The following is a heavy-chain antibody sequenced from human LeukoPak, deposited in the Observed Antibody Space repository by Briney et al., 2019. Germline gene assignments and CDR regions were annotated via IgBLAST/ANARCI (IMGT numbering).Heavy chain of an antibody. D-gene: IGHD1-26*01. CDR2: IYPHSGGT. CDR3: ARDHVDAGSYFAFFDY. V-gene: IGHV1-2*02. J-gene: IGHJ4*02. CDR1: GYTFTGYY. Sequence: ASVKVSCKASGYTFTGYYTHWVRQAPGQGPEWMGWIYPHSGGTNYAQKFQGRVTMTRDTSISTAYMELSRLRSDDTAVYYCARDHVDAGSYFAFFDYWGQGTLVTVSS.